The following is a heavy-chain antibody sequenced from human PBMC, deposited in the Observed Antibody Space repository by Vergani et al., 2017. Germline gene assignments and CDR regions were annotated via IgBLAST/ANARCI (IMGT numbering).Heavy chain of an antibody. CDR2: IYYSGST. Sequence: QVQLQESGPGLVKPSQTLSLPCTVSGGSISSGGYYWSWIRQHPGKGLEWIGYIYYSGSTYYNPSLKSRVTISVDTSKNQFSLKLSSVTAADTAVYYCARGRYCSSTSCHTNNWFDPWGQGTLVTVSS. CDR3: ARGRYCSSTSCHTNNWFDP. D-gene: IGHD2-2*02. J-gene: IGHJ5*02. CDR1: GGSISSGGYY. V-gene: IGHV4-31*03.